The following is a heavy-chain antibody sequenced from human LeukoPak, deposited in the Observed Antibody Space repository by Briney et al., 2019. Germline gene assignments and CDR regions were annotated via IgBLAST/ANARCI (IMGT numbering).Heavy chain of an antibody. D-gene: IGHD3-3*01. J-gene: IGHJ5*02. CDR3: ARSDTGLEWGRNWFDP. Sequence: GGSLRLSCAASGFTFSSYWMSWVRQAPGKGLEWVAKIKQDGSEKYYVDSVKGRFTISRDNAKNSLYLQMNSLRAEDTAVYYCARSDTGLEWGRNWFDPWGQGTLVTVSS. CDR2: IKQDGSEK. V-gene: IGHV3-7*01. CDR1: GFTFSSYW.